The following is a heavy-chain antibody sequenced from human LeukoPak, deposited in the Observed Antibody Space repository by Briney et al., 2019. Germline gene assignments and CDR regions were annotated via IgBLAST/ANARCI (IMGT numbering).Heavy chain of an antibody. J-gene: IGHJ5*02. D-gene: IGHD6-6*01. CDR1: AFTFTMYS. V-gene: IGHV3-7*01. CDR2: IEHDGSEI. Sequence: GGSLRLSCAGSAFTFTMYSMSWVRQAPGKGLEWVASIEHDGSEIHYMDSVKDRLTMSRDNAKISVYLQMRSLRADDTGVYYCARDIASRPRGWFDPWGQGTLVTVSS. CDR3: ARDIASRPRGWFDP.